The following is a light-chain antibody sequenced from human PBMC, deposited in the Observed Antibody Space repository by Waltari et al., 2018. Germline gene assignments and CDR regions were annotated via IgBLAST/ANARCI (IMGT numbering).Light chain of an antibody. V-gene: IGLV1-44*01. CDR2: IDN. CDR1: YSNIGRHA. CDR3: ATWDDSLNAWV. J-gene: IGLJ3*02. Sequence: QSVLTQPPSASGTPGQRVTISCSGSYSNIGRHAVNWYQQLPEAAPKLLTYIDNQRPSGVPDRFSGSKSGTSASLAISGLQSEDEAVYHCATWDDSLNAWVFGGGTKVTVL.